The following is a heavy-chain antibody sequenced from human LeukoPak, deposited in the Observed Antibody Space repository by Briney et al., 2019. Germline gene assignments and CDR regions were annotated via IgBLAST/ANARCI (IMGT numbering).Heavy chain of an antibody. CDR1: GFTFSSYE. CDR2: ISSSGSTI. J-gene: IGHJ4*02. D-gene: IGHD3-10*01. CDR3: ARGREMYYYGSGSPPGY. Sequence: GGSLRLSCAASGFTFSSYEMNWVRQAPGKGLEWVSYISSSGSTIYYADSVKGRFTISRDNAKNSLYLQMNSLRAEDTAVYYCARGREMYYYGSGSPPGYWGQGTLVTVSS. V-gene: IGHV3-48*03.